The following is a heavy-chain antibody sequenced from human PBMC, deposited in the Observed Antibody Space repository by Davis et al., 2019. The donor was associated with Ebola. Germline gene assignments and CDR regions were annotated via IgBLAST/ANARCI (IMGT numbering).Heavy chain of an antibody. J-gene: IGHJ5*02. CDR2: ISAYNGNT. V-gene: IGHV1-18*01. Sequence: AASVKVSCKASGYTFTSYGISWVRQAPGQGLEWMGWISAYNGNTNYAQTLQGRVTMTTDTSTSTAYMELRSLRSDDTAVYYCARSERSIFGVVLNWFDPWGQGTLVTVSS. CDR3: ARSERSIFGVVLNWFDP. CDR1: GYTFTSYG. D-gene: IGHD3-3*01.